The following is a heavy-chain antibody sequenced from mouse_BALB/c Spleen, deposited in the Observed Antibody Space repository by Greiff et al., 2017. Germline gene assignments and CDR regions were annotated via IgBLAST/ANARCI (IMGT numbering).Heavy chain of an antibody. J-gene: IGHJ4*01. CDR3: ARGYDGYYVNAMDY. CDR2: ISNLAYSI. V-gene: IGHV5-15*02. D-gene: IGHD2-3*01. CDR1: GFTFSDYG. Sequence: EVQGVESGGGLVQPGGSRKLSCAASGFTFSDYGMAWVRQAPGKGPEWVAFISNLAYSIYYADTVTGRFTISRENAKNTLYLEMSSLRSEDTAMYYCARGYDGYYVNAMDYWGQGTSVTVSS.